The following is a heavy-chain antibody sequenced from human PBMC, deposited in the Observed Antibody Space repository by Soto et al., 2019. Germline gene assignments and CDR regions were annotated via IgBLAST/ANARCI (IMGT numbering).Heavy chain of an antibody. D-gene: IGHD3-3*01. J-gene: IGHJ4*02. CDR1: GYTFTSYD. CDR2: MNPNSGNA. V-gene: IGHV1-8*01. CDR3: ARTAEFWSGYTDY. Sequence: GASVKVSCKASGYTFTSYDINWVRQATGQGLEWMGWMNPNSGNAGYAQKFQGRVTMTRNTSISTAYMELSSLRSEDTAVYYCARTAEFWSGYTDYWGQGTLVTVSS.